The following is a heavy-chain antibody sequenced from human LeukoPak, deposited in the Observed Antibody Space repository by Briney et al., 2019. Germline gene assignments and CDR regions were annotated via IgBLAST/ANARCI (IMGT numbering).Heavy chain of an antibody. CDR3: AGHHPRNIVDF. D-gene: IGHD2/OR15-2a*01. CDR1: GGSISNYY. CDR2: ISHSGST. J-gene: IGHJ4*02. V-gene: IGHV4-59*08. Sequence: PSETLSLTCTVSGGSISNYYWSWIRQPPGKGLEWIGYISHSGSTNYSPSLKSRVTISLDTSKNQFSLKLSSVTAADTAVYYCAGHHPRNIVDFWGQGTLVTASS.